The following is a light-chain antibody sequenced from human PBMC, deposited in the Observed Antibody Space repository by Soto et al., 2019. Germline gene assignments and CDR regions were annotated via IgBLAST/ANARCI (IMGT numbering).Light chain of an antibody. CDR2: DVS. CDR1: SSDVGGFDH. J-gene: IGLJ1*01. V-gene: IGLV2-14*03. Sequence: QSVLTQPASVSGSPGQPITISCTGASSDVGGFDHVSWYQQHPGKVPRLLIYDVSSRPSGVSDRFSGSKSGNTASLTISGLQAEDEADYYCNSFTTTTPYVFGTGTKVTVL. CDR3: NSFTTTTPYV.